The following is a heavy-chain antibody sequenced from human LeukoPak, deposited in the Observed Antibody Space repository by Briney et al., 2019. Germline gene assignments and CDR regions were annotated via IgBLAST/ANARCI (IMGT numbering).Heavy chain of an antibody. CDR2: INPSGGST. CDR3: ARGRYYGSGSPGNMDV. CDR1: GYTFTSYY. Sequence: ASVKVSCKASGYTFTSYYMHWVRQAPGQGLEWMGIINPSGGSTSYAQKFRGRVTMTRDTSTSTVYMELSSLRSEDTAVYYCARGRYYGSGSPGNMDVWGKGTTVTVSS. D-gene: IGHD3-10*01. V-gene: IGHV1-46*01. J-gene: IGHJ6*03.